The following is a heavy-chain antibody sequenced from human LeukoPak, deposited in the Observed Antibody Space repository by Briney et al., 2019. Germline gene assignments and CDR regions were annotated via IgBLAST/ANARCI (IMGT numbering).Heavy chain of an antibody. CDR2: INTNTGNP. Sequence: GASVKVSCKASGYTFTSYAMNWVRQAPGQGLEWMGWINTNTGNPTYAQGFTGRFVFSLDTSVSTAYLQISSLKAEDTAVYYCARVVIVGATNVYDAFDIWGQGTMVTVSS. J-gene: IGHJ3*02. V-gene: IGHV7-4-1*02. CDR3: ARVVIVGATNVYDAFDI. D-gene: IGHD1-26*01. CDR1: GYTFTSYA.